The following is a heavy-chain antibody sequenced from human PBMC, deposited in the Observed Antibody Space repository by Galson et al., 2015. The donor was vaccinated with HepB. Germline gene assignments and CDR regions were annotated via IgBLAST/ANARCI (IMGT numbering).Heavy chain of an antibody. Sequence: SLRLSCAASGFTFSGYWMTWVRQAPGKGLECVANTNEDGSGKYYVDSVKGRFTISRDNAKHSLYLQMNSLRVEDTAVYYCARGSSGWSGIDCWGQGILVTVSS. CDR3: ARGSSGWSGIDC. J-gene: IGHJ4*02. CDR1: GFTFSGYW. V-gene: IGHV3-7*01. D-gene: IGHD6-19*01. CDR2: TNEDGSGK.